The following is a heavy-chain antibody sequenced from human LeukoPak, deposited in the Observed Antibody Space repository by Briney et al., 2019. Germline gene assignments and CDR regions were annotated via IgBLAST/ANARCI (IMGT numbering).Heavy chain of an antibody. D-gene: IGHD3-9*01. Sequence: SETLSLTCTVSGGSISSYYWSWIQQPPGKGLEWIGYIYYSGSTNYNPSLKSRVTISVDTSKNQFSLKLSSVTAADTAVYYCARSPDYDILTGLDYWGQGTLVTVSS. V-gene: IGHV4-59*01. CDR2: IYYSGST. CDR3: ARSPDYDILTGLDY. CDR1: GGSISSYY. J-gene: IGHJ4*02.